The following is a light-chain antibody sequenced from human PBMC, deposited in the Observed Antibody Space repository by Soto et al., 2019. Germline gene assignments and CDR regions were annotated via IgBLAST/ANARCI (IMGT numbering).Light chain of an antibody. CDR1: SSDVGRYNY. Sequence: QSALTQPPSASGSPGQSVTISCTGTSSDVGRYNYVSWYQHHPGKAPKLMIYEVTKRPSGVPDRFSGSKSGNTASLTVSGLQADDEAEYFCCSYGGNNNLLFGGGTKLTVL. V-gene: IGLV2-8*01. J-gene: IGLJ2*01. CDR2: EVT. CDR3: CSYGGNNNLL.